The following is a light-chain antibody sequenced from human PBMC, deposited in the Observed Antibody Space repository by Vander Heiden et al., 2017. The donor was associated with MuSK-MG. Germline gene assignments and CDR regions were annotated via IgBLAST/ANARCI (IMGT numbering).Light chain of an antibody. CDR1: QRISSY. V-gene: IGKV1-39*01. CDR2: AAS. CDR3: QQSYSTPWT. J-gene: IGKJ1*01. Sequence: DIQMTHPPSSRAGAVGDRVTITSQASQRISSYLTWYQQKPGKAPKLLIYAASSLQSGVPSRFSGSGSGTDFTLTISSLQPEDFATYSCQQSYSTPWTFGQGTKVEIK.